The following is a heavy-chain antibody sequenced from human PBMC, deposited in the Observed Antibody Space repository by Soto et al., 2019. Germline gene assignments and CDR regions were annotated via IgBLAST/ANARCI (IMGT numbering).Heavy chain of an antibody. CDR3: ARPPHCYDSSGYYYAGAFDI. CDR1: GYSFTSYW. D-gene: IGHD3-22*01. Sequence: GESLKISCKGSGYSFTSYWISWVRQMPGKGLEWMGRIDPSDSYTNYSPSFQGHVTISADNSLITAYLQWSSLKASDTAMYYCARPPHCYDSSGYYYAGAFDIWGQGTMVTVS. V-gene: IGHV5-10-1*01. CDR2: IDPSDSYT. J-gene: IGHJ3*02.